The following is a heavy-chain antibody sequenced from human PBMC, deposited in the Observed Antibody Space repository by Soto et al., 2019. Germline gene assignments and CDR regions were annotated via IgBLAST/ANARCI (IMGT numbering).Heavy chain of an antibody. V-gene: IGHV1-69*06. D-gene: IGHD3-16*01. CDR2: IIPIFGTA. Sequence: RASVKVSCKASGGTFSSYAISWVRQAPGQGLEWMGGIIPIFGTANYAQKFQGRVTITADKSTSTAYMELSSLRSEDTAVYYCASQERGSYFDYWGQGTLVTVSS. CDR1: GGTFSSYA. CDR3: ASQERGSYFDY. J-gene: IGHJ4*02.